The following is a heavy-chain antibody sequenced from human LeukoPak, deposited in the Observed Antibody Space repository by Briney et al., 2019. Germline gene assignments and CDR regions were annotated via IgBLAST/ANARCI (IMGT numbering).Heavy chain of an antibody. CDR3: ARGGGSGSLFRYFDY. CDR1: GFMFRNYA. Sequence: PGGSLRLSCAASGFMFRNYAMEWVRQVPGKGLEWVAVTSFDGSTKFSADSVKGRFTISRDNSKNTLYLQMNSLRAEDTAVYYCARGGGSGSLFRYFDYWGQGTLVTVSS. J-gene: IGHJ4*02. CDR2: TSFDGSTK. V-gene: IGHV3-30-3*01. D-gene: IGHD3-10*01.